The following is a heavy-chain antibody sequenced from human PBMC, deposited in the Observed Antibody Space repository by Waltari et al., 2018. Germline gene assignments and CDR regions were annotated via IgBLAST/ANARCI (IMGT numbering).Heavy chain of an antibody. CDR1: GFNVSSNY. J-gene: IGHJ4*02. D-gene: IGHD2-15*01. Sequence: EVQLVESGGGLIQPGGSLRLSCAASGFNVSSNYMNWVGQAPGKGLEWVSLIYSGGNPYYADSVKGRFTISRDISKNTLYLQMNSLRAEDTAVYYCARARGSGGSCFSEYWGQGTLVTVSS. CDR3: ARARGSGGSCFSEY. CDR2: IYSGGNP. V-gene: IGHV3-53*01.